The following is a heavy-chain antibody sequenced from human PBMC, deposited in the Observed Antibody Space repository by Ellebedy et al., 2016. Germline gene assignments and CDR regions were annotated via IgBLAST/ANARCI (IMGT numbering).Heavy chain of an antibody. D-gene: IGHD4-17*01. CDR3: YYGHYSAS. CDR2: ISGDGDTT. J-gene: IGHJ4*02. Sequence: GESLKISXAASGFTFSSYSMNWVRQAPGGGLEWISTISGDGDTTFSADSVKGRFTISRDNSRYTLYLQMDSLTAADTAVYYCYYGHYSASWGQGTLVTVSS. CDR1: GFTFSSYS. V-gene: IGHV3-23*01.